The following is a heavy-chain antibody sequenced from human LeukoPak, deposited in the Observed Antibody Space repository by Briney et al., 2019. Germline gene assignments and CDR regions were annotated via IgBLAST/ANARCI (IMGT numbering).Heavy chain of an antibody. CDR2: IIPILGIA. V-gene: IGHV1-69*04. CDR1: GGTFSSYA. Sequence: ASVKVSCKASGGTFSSYAISWVRQAPGQGLEWMGRIIPILGIANYAQKFQGRVTITADKSTSTAYMELSSLRSEDTAVYYCARDHMDSSGYYYAGYWGQGTLVTVSS. J-gene: IGHJ4*02. CDR3: ARDHMDSSGYYYAGY. D-gene: IGHD3-22*01.